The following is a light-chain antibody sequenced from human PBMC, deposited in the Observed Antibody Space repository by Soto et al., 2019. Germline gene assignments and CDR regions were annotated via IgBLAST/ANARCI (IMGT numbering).Light chain of an antibody. CDR2: WAS. CDR1: QSVLHSSNTKNY. J-gene: IGKJ1*01. CDR3: QQYYSSRS. V-gene: IGKV4-1*01. Sequence: DIVMTQSPASLAVSLGERATINCKSSQSVLHSSNTKNYLAWYQQKPGQPPKLLIYWASTRESGVPDRFSGSGSGTDFTLTISSLQAEDVAVYYCQQYYSSRSFGQGTKVEIK.